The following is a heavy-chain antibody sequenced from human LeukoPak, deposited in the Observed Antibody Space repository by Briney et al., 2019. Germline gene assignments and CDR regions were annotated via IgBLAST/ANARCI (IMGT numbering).Heavy chain of an antibody. J-gene: IGHJ4*02. Sequence: QPGGSLRLSCAASGFTFSSYAMSWVRQAPGKGLEWVSAISGSGGSTYYADSVKGRFTISRGNSKNTLYLQMNSLRAEDTAVYYCAKVYLIDYYDSSGFDYWGQGTLVTVSS. V-gene: IGHV3-23*01. CDR1: GFTFSSYA. CDR2: ISGSGGST. CDR3: AKVYLIDYYDSSGFDY. D-gene: IGHD3-22*01.